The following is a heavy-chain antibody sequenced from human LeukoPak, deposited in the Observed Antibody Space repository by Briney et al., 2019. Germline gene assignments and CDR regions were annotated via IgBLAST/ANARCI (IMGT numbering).Heavy chain of an antibody. CDR3: AREMGYCSSTSCYTDNWFDP. D-gene: IGHD2-2*02. CDR1: GYTFTGYY. Sequence: ASVKASCKASGYTFTGYYMHWVRQAPGQGLEWMGWINPNSGGTNYAQKFQGRVTMTRDTSISTAYMELSRLRSDDTAVYYCAREMGYCSSTSCYTDNWFDPWGQGTLVTVSS. J-gene: IGHJ5*02. CDR2: INPNSGGT. V-gene: IGHV1-2*02.